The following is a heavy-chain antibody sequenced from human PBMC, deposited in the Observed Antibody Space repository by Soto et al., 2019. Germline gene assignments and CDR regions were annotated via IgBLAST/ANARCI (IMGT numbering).Heavy chain of an antibody. Sequence: QVQLVQSGAEVKKPGSSVKVSCKASGGTFKTYAFTWVRQAPGQGLEWMGGIIPVFGSATSAQRFQGRVTVTADESTNTIYMELSSLSSEDTAVYYCARIRTGVYGSGTTSSRVYYGVVVWGQGTAVTVYS. D-gene: IGHD3-10*01. V-gene: IGHV1-69*12. CDR2: IIPVFGSA. CDR3: ARIRTGVYGSGTTSSRVYYGVVV. J-gene: IGHJ6*02. CDR1: GGTFKTYA.